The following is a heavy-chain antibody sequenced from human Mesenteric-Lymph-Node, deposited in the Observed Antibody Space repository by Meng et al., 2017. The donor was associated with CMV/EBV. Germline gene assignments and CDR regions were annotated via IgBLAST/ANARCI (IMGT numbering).Heavy chain of an antibody. J-gene: IGHJ4*02. CDR2: TYDRSESYN. Sequence: QLDRRQLCLGLWKDSHTPQVTCTIPGYSTSRNNAAWNGIWQSPSRGLEWLERTYDRSESYNDYAVSVKSQISVNLDTSNNQLSLHLNLVTPGDTAVYYCAYFGDLPPLWWGQGTLVTVSS. CDR3: AYFGDLPPLW. D-gene: IGHD3-16*01. CDR1: GYSTSRNNAA. V-gene: IGHV6-1*01.